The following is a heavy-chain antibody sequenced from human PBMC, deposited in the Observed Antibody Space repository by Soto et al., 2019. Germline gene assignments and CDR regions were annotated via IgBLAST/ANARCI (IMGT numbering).Heavy chain of an antibody. J-gene: IGHJ4*02. V-gene: IGHV4-30-4*01. D-gene: IGHD4-4*01. CDR1: GGSVSSTDDY. CDR2: VTYSGET. CDR3: ARARSGNYVPD. Sequence: QVQLQESGPGLVKPSQTLSLTCTVFGGSVSSTDDYWTWIRQPPGKGLEWIGSVTYSGETHYNPSKMGRRVVFGVRAMNKFNLSVRFVSATYTAVYYCARARSGNYVPDWGQGNVGTV.